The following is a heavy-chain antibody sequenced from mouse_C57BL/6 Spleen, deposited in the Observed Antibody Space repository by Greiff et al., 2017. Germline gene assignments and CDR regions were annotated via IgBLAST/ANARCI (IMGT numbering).Heavy chain of an antibody. CDR3: ARYKVHYYAMDY. Sequence: EVQLVESGGGLVQPGGSLSLSCAASGFTFTDYYMSWVRQPPGKALEWLGFIRNKANGYTTEYSATVKGRFTISRDNSQSILYLQMNALRAEDSAAYYCARYKVHYYAMDYWGQGTSVTVSS. CDR2: IRNKANGYTT. CDR1: GFTFTDYY. V-gene: IGHV7-3*01. J-gene: IGHJ4*01. D-gene: IGHD2-14*01.